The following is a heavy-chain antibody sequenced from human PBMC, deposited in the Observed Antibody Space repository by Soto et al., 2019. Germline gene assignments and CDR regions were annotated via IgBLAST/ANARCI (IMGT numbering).Heavy chain of an antibody. CDR3: TTDDPINSY. V-gene: IGHV3-15*01. CDR1: GVTFNIAW. J-gene: IGHJ4*02. Sequence: GGSLRLSCSASGVTFNIAWMGWVSPAPGKGLEWVGRIKSKTDGGTTDYAAPVKGRFTISRDDSKNTLYLQMNSLKTEDAAVYYCTTDDPINSYWGQGTLVTVSS. CDR2: IKSKTDGGTT.